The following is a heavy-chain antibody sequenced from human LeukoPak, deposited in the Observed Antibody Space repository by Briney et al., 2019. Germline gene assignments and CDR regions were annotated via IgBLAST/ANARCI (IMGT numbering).Heavy chain of an antibody. CDR3: AKDAGFYNGAYSSDH. Sequence: GGSLRLSCAASGFSVSRLSLNWVRQAPGKGLEWVSYISSRSNTIFYADSVNGRFTISRDNAKNSLFLQINNLRADDTAVYYCAKDAGFYNGAYSSDHWVQGTPVIVSS. D-gene: IGHD3-9*01. J-gene: IGHJ4*02. CDR1: GFSVSRLS. CDR2: ISSRSNTI. V-gene: IGHV3-48*01.